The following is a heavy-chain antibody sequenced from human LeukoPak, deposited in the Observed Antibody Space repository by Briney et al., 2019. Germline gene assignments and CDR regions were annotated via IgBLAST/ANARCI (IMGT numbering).Heavy chain of an antibody. CDR2: IYYSGST. CDR3: ARGSAGEWTYYYYYMDV. V-gene: IGHV4-59*08. D-gene: IGHD3-10*01. CDR1: GGSISSYY. Sequence: PSETLSLTCTVSGGSISSYYWSWTRQPPGKGLEWIGYIYYSGSTNYNPSLKSRVTISVDTSKNQFSLKLSSVTAADTAVYYCARGSAGEWTYYYYYMDVWGKGTTVTVSS. J-gene: IGHJ6*03.